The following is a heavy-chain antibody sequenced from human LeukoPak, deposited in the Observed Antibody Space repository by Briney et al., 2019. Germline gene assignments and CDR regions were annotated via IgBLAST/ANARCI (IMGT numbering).Heavy chain of an antibody. CDR1: GYTFTSYG. J-gene: IGHJ4*02. Sequence: GASVKVSCKASGYTFTSYGISWVRQAPGQGLEWMGWISAYNGNTNYAQKLQGRVTMTTDTSTSTAYMELSRLRSDDTAVYYCARSRTATGHFDYWGQGTLVTVSS. CDR3: ARSRTATGHFDY. CDR2: ISAYNGNT. D-gene: IGHD1-1*01. V-gene: IGHV1-18*01.